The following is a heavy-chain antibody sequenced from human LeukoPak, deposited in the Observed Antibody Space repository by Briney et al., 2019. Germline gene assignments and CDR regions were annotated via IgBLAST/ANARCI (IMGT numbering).Heavy chain of an antibody. V-gene: IGHV3-74*01. J-gene: IGHJ6*02. CDR1: GFTFSSYW. Sequence: GGSLRLSCGASGFTFSSYWMHWVRQAPGKGLVWISRINSDGSTTSYADSVKGRFTISRDNAKNSLYLQMNSLRAEDTAVYYCARDESYSSSWYTLYYYYYGMDVWGQGTTVTVSS. CDR3: ARDESYSSSWYTLYYYYYGMDV. CDR2: INSDGSTT. D-gene: IGHD6-13*01.